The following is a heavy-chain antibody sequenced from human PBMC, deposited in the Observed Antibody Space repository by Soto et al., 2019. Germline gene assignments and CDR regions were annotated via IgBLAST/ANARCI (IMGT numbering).Heavy chain of an antibody. V-gene: IGHV1-18*01. Sequence: SVKISCKASGYPFTSYGISWVRQAPGQGLEWMGWISAYNGNTNYSQKLQGRVTMTTDTSTSTAYMELRSPRSDDTAVYYCASGAIAAAGPYYFEYWGQGTLVTVSS. D-gene: IGHD6-13*01. CDR1: GYPFTSYG. CDR2: ISAYNGNT. CDR3: ASGAIAAAGPYYFEY. J-gene: IGHJ4*02.